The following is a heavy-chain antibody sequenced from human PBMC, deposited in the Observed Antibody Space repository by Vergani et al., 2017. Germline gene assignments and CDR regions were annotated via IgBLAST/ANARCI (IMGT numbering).Heavy chain of an antibody. J-gene: IGHJ4*02. CDR3: ARGDYGILTGYRY. D-gene: IGHD3-9*01. CDR2: INPSGGHT. Sequence: QVQVVQSGAEVKKSGASVTVSCKTSGYTFSNYYMHWVRQAPGQGLEWMGIINPSGGHTNYAQKFQGRVTMTRDTSTGTVYMELSSLRSEDTAIYYCARGDYGILTGYRYWGQGTLVTVSA. V-gene: IGHV1-46*03. CDR1: GYTFSNYY.